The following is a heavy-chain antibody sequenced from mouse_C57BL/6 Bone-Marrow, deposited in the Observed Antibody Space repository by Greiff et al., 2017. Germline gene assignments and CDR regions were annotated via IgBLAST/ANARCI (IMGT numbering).Heavy chain of an antibody. V-gene: IGHV6-6*01. CDR3: TRFPYDYDAMDY. CDR2: IRNKANNHAT. D-gene: IGHD2-10*02. CDR1: GFTFSDAW. J-gene: IGHJ4*01. Sequence: EVQGVESGGGLVQPGGSMKLSCAASGFTFSDAWMDWVRQSPEKGLEWVAEIRNKANNHATYYAESVKGRFTISRDDSKRSVYLQMNSLRAEDTGIYYGTRFPYDYDAMDYWGQGTSVTVSS.